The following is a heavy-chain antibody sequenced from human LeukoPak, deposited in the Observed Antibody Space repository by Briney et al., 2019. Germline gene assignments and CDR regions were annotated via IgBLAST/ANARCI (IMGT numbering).Heavy chain of an antibody. J-gene: IGHJ4*02. V-gene: IGHV3-74*01. CDR2: INSDGSST. CDR3: ARPTPRGLLPIDY. CDR1: GFTFSSYW. Sequence: PGGSLRLSCAASGFTFSSYWMHWVRQAPGKGLVWVSRINSDGSSTSYADSVKGRFTISRDNAKNTLYLQMNSLRAEDTAVYYCARPTPRGLLPIDYWGQGTLVTVSS. D-gene: IGHD3-22*01.